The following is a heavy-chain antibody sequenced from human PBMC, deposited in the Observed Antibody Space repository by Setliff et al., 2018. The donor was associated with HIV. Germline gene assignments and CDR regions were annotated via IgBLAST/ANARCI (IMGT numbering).Heavy chain of an antibody. Sequence: PSETLSLTCTVSGGSINSGHYYWSWIPHHPGKGLEWIGYIYYTGSTYFNPSLKSRVTLSIDTSKNQFSLKLSSVTAADTAAYYCARDRYAGEIDYWGQGTLVTVSS. V-gene: IGHV4-31*03. CDR1: GGSINSGHYY. CDR2: IYYTGST. CDR3: ARDRYAGEIDY. J-gene: IGHJ4*02. D-gene: IGHD3-10*01.